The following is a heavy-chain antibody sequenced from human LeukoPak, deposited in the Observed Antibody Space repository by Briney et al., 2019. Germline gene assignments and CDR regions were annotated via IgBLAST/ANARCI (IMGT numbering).Heavy chain of an antibody. CDR3: ATNDTKTATDTFY. CDR2: INHSGST. J-gene: IGHJ4*02. D-gene: IGHD6-13*01. V-gene: IGHV4-34*01. Sequence: SETLSLTCAVYGGSFSGYYWSWIRQSPGKGLERIGEINHSGSTNYNPSLKSRVAISVDTSKNQFSLKLTSVTVADTAVYYCATNDTKTATDTFYWGQGTLVIVSS. CDR1: GGSFSGYY.